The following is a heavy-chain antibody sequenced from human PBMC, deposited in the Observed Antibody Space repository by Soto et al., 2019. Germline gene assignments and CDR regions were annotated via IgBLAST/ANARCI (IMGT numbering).Heavy chain of an antibody. J-gene: IGHJ4*02. Sequence: LSLTCTVSGGSVSSGSYYWSWIRQPPGKGLEWIGYIYYSGSTNYNPSLKSRVTISVDTSKNQFSLKLSSVTAADTAVYYCARGSLLRFLEWKIWAYWGQGTLVTSPQ. D-gene: IGHD3-3*01. CDR1: GGSVSSGSYY. CDR2: IYYSGST. CDR3: ARGSLLRFLEWKIWAY. V-gene: IGHV4-61*01.